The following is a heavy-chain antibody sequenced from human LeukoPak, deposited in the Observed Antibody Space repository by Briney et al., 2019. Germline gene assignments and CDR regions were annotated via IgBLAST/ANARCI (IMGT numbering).Heavy chain of an antibody. CDR1: GFTFSSYG. V-gene: IGHV3-33*06. Sequence: PGGSLRLSCGASGFTFSSYGMHWVRQAPGQGLEWVAVIWYDGSNKYYADSVKGRFTISRDNSKNTLYLQMNSLRAEDGAVYYCAKGVENSWYWPEIHDAFDIWGQGTMVTVSS. CDR3: AKGVENSWYWPEIHDAFDI. CDR2: IWYDGSNK. D-gene: IGHD6-13*01. J-gene: IGHJ3*02.